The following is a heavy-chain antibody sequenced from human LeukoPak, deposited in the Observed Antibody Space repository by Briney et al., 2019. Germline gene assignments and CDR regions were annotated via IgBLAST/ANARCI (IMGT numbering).Heavy chain of an antibody. V-gene: IGHV3-53*01. J-gene: IGHJ3*01. D-gene: IGHD2-2*01. Sequence: SGDNSYYADSVKGRFTISGDTPKTTLYLQMNSLRAEDTAVYYCARDTGSGHCSRNWCRAAFDVWGQGTMVTVSS. CDR3: ARDTGSGHCSRNWCRAAFDV. CDR2: SGDNS.